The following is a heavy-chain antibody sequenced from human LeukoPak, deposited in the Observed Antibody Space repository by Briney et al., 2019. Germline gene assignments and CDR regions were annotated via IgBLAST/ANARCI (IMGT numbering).Heavy chain of an antibody. V-gene: IGHV3-23*01. CDR1: GFTFSTYG. D-gene: IGHD1-26*01. CDR2: ISGSGGST. Sequence: GGSLRLSCVASGFTFSTYGMSWVRQAPGKGLEWVSAISGSGGSTYYADSVKGRFTISRDNSKNTLYLQMNSLRAEGTAVYYCARGGSGSYSSYWGQGTLVTVSS. J-gene: IGHJ4*02. CDR3: ARGGSGSYSSY.